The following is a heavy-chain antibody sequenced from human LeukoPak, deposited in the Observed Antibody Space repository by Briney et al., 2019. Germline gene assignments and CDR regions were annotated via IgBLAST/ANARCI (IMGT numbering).Heavy chain of an antibody. CDR2: ISYDGSNK. J-gene: IGHJ4*02. CDR3: ARDLTPRSFDY. V-gene: IGHV3-30-3*01. CDR1: GFTFSSYA. Sequence: GGSLRLSCAASGFTFSSYAMSWVRQAPGKGLEWVAVISYDGSNKYYADSVKGRFTISRDNSKNTLYLQMNSLRAEDTAVYYCARDLTPRSFDYWGQGTLVTVSS.